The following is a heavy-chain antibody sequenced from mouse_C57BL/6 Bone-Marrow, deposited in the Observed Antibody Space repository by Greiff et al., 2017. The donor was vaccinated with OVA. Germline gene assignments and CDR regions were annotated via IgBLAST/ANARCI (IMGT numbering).Heavy chain of an antibody. CDR1: GYTFTSYG. CDR2: IYPRSGNT. Sequence: VQVVESGAELARPGASVQLSCKASGYTFTSYGISWVKQRTGQGLEWIGEIYPRSGNTYYNEKFKGKATLTADHSSSTAYMELRRLTSEDSAVYFCARERGITEDYWGQGTTLTVAS. V-gene: IGHV1-81*01. CDR3: ARERGITEDY. D-gene: IGHD2-4*01. J-gene: IGHJ2*01.